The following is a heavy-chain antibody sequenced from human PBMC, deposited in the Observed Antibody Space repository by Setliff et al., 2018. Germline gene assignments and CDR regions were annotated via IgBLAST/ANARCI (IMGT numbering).Heavy chain of an antibody. D-gene: IGHD3-10*01. J-gene: IGHJ6*03. CDR2: MYHSGNT. CDR3: AREVLYYYGSGSYYYMDV. Sequence: SETLSLTCAVYGGSFSGYYWSWIRQPPGKGLEWIGEMYHSGNTYYNPSLKSRVTISIDKSRNQFSLNLNSVTAADTAVYYCAREVLYYYGSGSYYYMDVWGKGTTVTVSS. V-gene: IGHV4-34*01. CDR1: GGSFSGYY.